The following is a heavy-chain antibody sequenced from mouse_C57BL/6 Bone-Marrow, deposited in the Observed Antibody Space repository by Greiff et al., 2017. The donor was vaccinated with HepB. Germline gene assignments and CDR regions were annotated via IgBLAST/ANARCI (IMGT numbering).Heavy chain of an antibody. J-gene: IGHJ3*01. CDR2: IHPNSGST. D-gene: IGHD2-5*01. Sequence: VQLQQPGAELVKPGASVKLSCKASGYTFTSYWMHWVKQRPGQGLEWIGMIHPNSGSTNYNEKFKGKATLTVDKSSSTAYMQLSSRTSEDSAVYYCARWDYSNFAWFAYWGQGTLVTVSA. V-gene: IGHV1-64*01. CDR1: GYTFTSYW. CDR3: ARWDYSNFAWFAY.